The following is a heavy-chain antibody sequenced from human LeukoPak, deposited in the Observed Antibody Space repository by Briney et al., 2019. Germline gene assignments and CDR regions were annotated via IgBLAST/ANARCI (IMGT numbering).Heavy chain of an antibody. J-gene: IGHJ4*02. D-gene: IGHD3-10*01. CDR2: IRYDGSSK. CDR1: GFTFSNYA. V-gene: IGHV3-30*02. CDR3: ARDQAGSGHYADY. Sequence: GGSLRLSCAASGFTFSNYAMHWVRQAPGKGLEWLAYIRYDGSSKYYADFVKGRFTISRDYSKNTLYLRMSSLRAEDTAVYYCARDQAGSGHYADYWGQGTLVTVSS.